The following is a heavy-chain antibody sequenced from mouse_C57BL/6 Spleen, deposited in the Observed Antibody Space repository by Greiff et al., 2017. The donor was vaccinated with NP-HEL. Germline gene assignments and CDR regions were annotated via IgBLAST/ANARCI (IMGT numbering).Heavy chain of an antibody. D-gene: IGHD2-4*01. CDR3: ARKRTYDYDGGYYFDY. CDR1: GYAFSSYW. CDR2: IYPGDGDT. J-gene: IGHJ2*01. Sequence: QVQLQQSGAELVKPGASVKISCKASGYAFSSYWMNWVKQRPGKGLEWIGQIYPGDGDTNYNGKFKGKATLTADQSSSTSYMQLSSLTSEDSAVYFCARKRTYDYDGGYYFDYWGQGTTLTVSS. V-gene: IGHV1-80*01.